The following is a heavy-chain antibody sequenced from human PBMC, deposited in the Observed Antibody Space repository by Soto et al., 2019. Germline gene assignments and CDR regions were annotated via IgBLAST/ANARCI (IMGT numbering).Heavy chain of an antibody. CDR2: ISSSSSYI. D-gene: IGHD3-3*01. J-gene: IGHJ3*02. Sequence: GGSLRLSCAASGFTFSSYSMNWVRQAPGKGLEWVSSISSSSSYIYYADSVKGRFTISRDNAKNSLYLQMNSLRAEDTAVYYCAREAVLRFLEWLPDAFEIWGQGTMVTVSS. V-gene: IGHV3-21*01. CDR1: GFTFSSYS. CDR3: AREAVLRFLEWLPDAFEI.